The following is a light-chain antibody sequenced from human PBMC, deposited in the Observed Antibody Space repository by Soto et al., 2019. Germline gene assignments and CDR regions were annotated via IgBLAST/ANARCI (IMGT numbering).Light chain of an antibody. J-gene: IGKJ1*01. CDR3: QQDNTPPE. V-gene: IGKV3-11*01. CDR1: QCVTNY. CDR2: DSA. Sequence: EIFLTQSPDTLSLSPGERATLTCRASQCVTNYIAWFQQRPGQAPRLLTEDSANMATGFPARFSGRRSGTEFTLTSSLLQAEYGAYYCWQQDNTPPEFGQGTKVDI.